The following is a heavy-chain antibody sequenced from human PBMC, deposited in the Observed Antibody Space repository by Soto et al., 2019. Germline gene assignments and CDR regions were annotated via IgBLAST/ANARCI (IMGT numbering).Heavy chain of an antibody. J-gene: IGHJ5*02. CDR2: IYSSGIT. D-gene: IGHD3-3*01. Sequence: LSHTGPVSGGAITSYYWTWRRQSEGKGLEWIGRIYSSGITKYNPSLQSRISMSLDTSKNQFSLTLASVTAADTSVYSCARGQRFSDWVVPLGQET. CDR3: ARGQRFSDWVVP. CDR1: GGAITSYY. V-gene: IGHV4-4*07.